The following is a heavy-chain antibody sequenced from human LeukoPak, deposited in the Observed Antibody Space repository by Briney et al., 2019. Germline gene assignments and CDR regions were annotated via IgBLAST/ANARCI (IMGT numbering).Heavy chain of an antibody. J-gene: IGHJ4*02. V-gene: IGHV1-46*01. CDR1: GYTFTSYY. CDR3: ARVLGPYYFDY. Sequence: GASVKVSCKASGYTFTSYYMHWVRQAPGQGLEWMGTINPSGGSTSYAQKFQGRVTMTRDTSTSTVYMELSSLRSEDTAVYYCARVLGPYYFDYWGQGTLVTVSS. CDR2: INPSGGST. D-gene: IGHD1-26*01.